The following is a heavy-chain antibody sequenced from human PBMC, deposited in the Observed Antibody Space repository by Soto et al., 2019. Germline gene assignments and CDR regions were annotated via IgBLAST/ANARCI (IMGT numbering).Heavy chain of an antibody. D-gene: IGHD3-22*01. CDR2: IYWDDDK. CDR1: GFSLSTSGVG. V-gene: IGHV2-5*02. CDR3: AHKGRYYDSSVFVS. Sequence: QITLKESGPTLVKPTHTLTLTCTFAGFSLSTSGVGVGWIRQPPGKALEWLAVIYWDDDKRYSPSLKSRLTITKDTSKNQVVLTMTNMDPVDTATYYCAHKGRYYDSSVFVSWGQGTLVTVSS. J-gene: IGHJ5*02.